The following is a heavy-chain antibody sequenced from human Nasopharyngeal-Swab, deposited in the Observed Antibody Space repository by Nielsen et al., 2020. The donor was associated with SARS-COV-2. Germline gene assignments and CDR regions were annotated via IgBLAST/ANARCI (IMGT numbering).Heavy chain of an antibody. CDR2: TNKSGGT. CDR1: GGSISSYY. Sequence: SETLSLTCTVSGGSISSYYWSWIRQPPGRGRGGMGNTNKSGGTNSNPSLKSRVTISVDTSKNQFSLKLSSVTAADTAVYYCARRSLGYYDSSGSAVHVAFDIWGQGTMVTVSS. V-gene: IGHV4-59*08. D-gene: IGHD3-22*01. CDR3: ARRSLGYYDSSGSAVHVAFDI. J-gene: IGHJ3*02.